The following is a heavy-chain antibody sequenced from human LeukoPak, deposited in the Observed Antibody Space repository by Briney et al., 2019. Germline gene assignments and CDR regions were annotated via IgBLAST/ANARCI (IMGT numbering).Heavy chain of an antibody. J-gene: IGHJ3*02. D-gene: IGHD5-24*01. CDR3: ARIRDGYNDAYDI. CDR2: INPGGDNT. Sequence: ASVKVSCKASGYTLTKSYIHWVRQAPGQRLEWMGLINPGGDNTNYAQNFQGRVTMTSDTSARTVYMELSSLRSEDTAIYYCARIRDGYNDAYDIWGQGTVVTVPS. V-gene: IGHV1-46*01. CDR1: GYTLTKSY.